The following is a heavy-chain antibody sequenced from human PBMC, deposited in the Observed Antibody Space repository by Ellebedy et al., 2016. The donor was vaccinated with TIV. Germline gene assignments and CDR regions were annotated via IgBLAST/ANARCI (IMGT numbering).Heavy chain of an antibody. CDR2: ILPFFGTA. Sequence: SVKVSXXTSGGTFSNYTINWVRQAPGQGLEWMGGILPFFGTATSARKFQGRVTITADESTSTAYMELSSLRKKDTAVYYCARDRNLASGYFDHWGQGTPVTVSS. CDR3: ARDRNLASGYFDH. J-gene: IGHJ4*02. D-gene: IGHD3-10*01. CDR1: GGTFSNYT. V-gene: IGHV1-69*13.